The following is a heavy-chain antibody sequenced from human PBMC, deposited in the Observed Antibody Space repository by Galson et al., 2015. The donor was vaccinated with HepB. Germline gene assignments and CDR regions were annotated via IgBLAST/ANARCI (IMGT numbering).Heavy chain of an antibody. Sequence: QSGAEVKKPGESLRISCKGSGYSFTSYWISWVRQMPGKGLEWMGRIDPSDSYTNYSPSFQGHVTISADKSISTAYLQWSSLKASDTAMYYCARQGSGSGYPGSFDYWGQGTLVTVSS. CDR3: ARQGSGSGYPGSFDY. V-gene: IGHV5-10-1*01. CDR2: IDPSDSYT. J-gene: IGHJ4*02. CDR1: GYSFTSYW. D-gene: IGHD3-22*01.